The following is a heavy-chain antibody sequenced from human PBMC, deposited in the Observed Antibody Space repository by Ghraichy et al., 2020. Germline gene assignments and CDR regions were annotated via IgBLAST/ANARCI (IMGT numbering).Heavy chain of an antibody. V-gene: IGHV3-23*01. CDR2: ISGSGGST. D-gene: IGHD6-13*01. CDR3: AKDRRGRAAAGYYFDY. Sequence: GGSLRLSCAASGFTFSSYAMSWVRQAPGKGLEWVSAISGSGGSTYYADSVKGRFTISRDNSKNTLYLQMNSLRAEDTAVYYCAKDRRGRAAAGYYFDYWGQGTLVTVSS. CDR1: GFTFSSYA. J-gene: IGHJ4*02.